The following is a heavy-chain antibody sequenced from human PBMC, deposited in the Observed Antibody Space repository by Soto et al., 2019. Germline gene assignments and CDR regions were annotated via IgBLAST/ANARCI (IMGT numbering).Heavy chain of an antibody. J-gene: IGHJ4*02. V-gene: IGHV3-53*01. CDR1: GFTVSNNY. Sequence: EVQLVESGGGLIQPGGSLRLSCAVSGFTVSNNYMSWVRQAPGKGLEGVSVIYSGGYTAYGDSVKGRFTISRDNSKKPIYPQINTLGAPPPAVFYFAPPAGGGGYWGQGTLVTVSS. CDR2: IYSGGYT. CDR3: APPAGGGGY. D-gene: IGHD6-25*01.